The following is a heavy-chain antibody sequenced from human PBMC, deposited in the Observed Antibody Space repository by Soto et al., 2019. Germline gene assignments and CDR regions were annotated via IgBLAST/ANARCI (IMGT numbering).Heavy chain of an antibody. V-gene: IGHV4-39*07. D-gene: IGHD6-19*01. CDR3: ARVHTSGWYEIFY. CDR1: GGSISSSSYY. CDR2: IYYSGST. J-gene: IGHJ4*02. Sequence: PSETLSLTCTVSGGSISSSSYYWGWIRQPPGKGLEWIGNIYYSGSTNYNPSLKSRVTISVDTSKNQFSLKLSSVTAADTAVYYCARVHTSGWYEIFYSGQGTLVTVSS.